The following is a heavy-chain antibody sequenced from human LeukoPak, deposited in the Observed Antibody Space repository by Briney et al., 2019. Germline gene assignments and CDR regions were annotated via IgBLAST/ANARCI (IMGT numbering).Heavy chain of an antibody. D-gene: IGHD3-10*01. Sequence: PGGSLRLSCAASGFTFSRYGFHWVRQAPGKGLEWVAFISDSGGDKWYADSVKGRLTISRDKSENTVNLQMSSLRVEDTALYYCARDGGSESYAFDYWGQGTQVTVSS. CDR3: ARDGGSESYAFDY. CDR1: GFTFSRYG. V-gene: IGHV3-30*02. J-gene: IGHJ4*02. CDR2: ISDSGGDK.